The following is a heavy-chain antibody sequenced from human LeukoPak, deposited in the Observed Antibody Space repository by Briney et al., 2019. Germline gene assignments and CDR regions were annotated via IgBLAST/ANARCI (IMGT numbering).Heavy chain of an antibody. Sequence: GGSLRLSCAASGFTFSNYWMSWVRQAPGKGLEWVSYISSSSSTIYYADSVKGRFTISRDNAKNSLYLQMNSLRAEDTAVYYCARAFTKSPWGYDFWSGYYTGIPPYYYYYMDVWGKGTTVTVSS. D-gene: IGHD3-3*01. J-gene: IGHJ6*03. CDR1: GFTFSNYW. CDR3: ARAFTKSPWGYDFWSGYYTGIPPYYYYYMDV. V-gene: IGHV3-48*01. CDR2: ISSSSSTI.